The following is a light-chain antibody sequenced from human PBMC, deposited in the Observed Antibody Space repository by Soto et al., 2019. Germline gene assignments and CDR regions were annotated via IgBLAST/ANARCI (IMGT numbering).Light chain of an antibody. CDR1: QSISTY. V-gene: IGKV3-11*01. J-gene: IGKJ4*01. CDR3: QQRNNWPLT. CDR2: DAS. Sequence: EIVLTQSPATLSLSPGERATLSCRASQSISTYLAWYQQKPGQAPRLLIYDASNRATGIPARFSGSGSGTDFTLTISSLEPEDFAAYYCQQRNNWPLTFGGGTKVEFK.